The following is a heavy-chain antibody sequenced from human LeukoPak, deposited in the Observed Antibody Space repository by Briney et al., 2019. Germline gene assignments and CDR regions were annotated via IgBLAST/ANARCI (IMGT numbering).Heavy chain of an antibody. CDR1: GGSFSGYY. CDR3: ARGVRDYDILNY. D-gene: IGHD3-9*01. J-gene: IGHJ4*02. CDR2: INHSGST. Sequence: SETLSLTCAVYGGSFSGYYWSWIRQPPGKGLEWIREINHSGSTNYNPSLKSRVTLSVDTSKNQFSLKLSSVTAADTAVYYCARGVRDYDILNYWGQGTLVTVSS. V-gene: IGHV4-34*01.